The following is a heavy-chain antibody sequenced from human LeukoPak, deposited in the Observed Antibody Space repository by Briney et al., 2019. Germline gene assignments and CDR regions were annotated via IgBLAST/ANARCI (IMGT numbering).Heavy chain of an antibody. Sequence: PGGSLRLSRAASGFTFSSYAMSWVRQAPGKGLEWVSAISGSGGSTYYADSVKGRFTISRDNSKNTLYLQMNSLRAEDTAVYYCAKDLSRYSSGWFPFDYWGQGTLVTVSS. V-gene: IGHV3-23*01. CDR2: ISGSGGST. J-gene: IGHJ4*02. CDR1: GFTFSSYA. CDR3: AKDLSRYSSGWFPFDY. D-gene: IGHD6-19*01.